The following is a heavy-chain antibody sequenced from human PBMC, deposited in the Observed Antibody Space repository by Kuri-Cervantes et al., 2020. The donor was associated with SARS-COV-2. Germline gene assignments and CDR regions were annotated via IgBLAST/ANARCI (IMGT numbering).Heavy chain of an antibody. J-gene: IGHJ4*02. CDR2: IIPIFGTA. CDR3: ARDLDPAADHVIDY. D-gene: IGHD6-13*01. CDR1: GGTFSSYA. V-gene: IGHV1-69*05. Sequence: SVKVSCKASGGTFSSYAISWVRQAPGQGLEWMGGIIPIFGTANYAQKLQGRVTMTTDTSTSTAYMELRSLRSDDTAVYYCARDLDPAADHVIDYWGQGTLVTVSS.